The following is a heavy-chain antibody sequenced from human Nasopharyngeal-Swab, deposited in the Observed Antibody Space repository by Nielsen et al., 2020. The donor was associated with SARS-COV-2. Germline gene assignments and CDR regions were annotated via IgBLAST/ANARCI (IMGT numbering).Heavy chain of an antibody. D-gene: IGHD3-10*01. J-gene: IGHJ4*02. CDR2: ISAYNGNT. CDR1: GYTFTSYG. CDR3: ARLWFGEPYFDY. Sequence: ALVKVSCKASGYTFTSYGISWVRQAPGQGLEWMGWISAYNGNTNYAQKLQGRVTMTTDTSTSTAYMELRSLRSDDTAVYYCARLWFGEPYFDYWGQGTLVTVSS. V-gene: IGHV1-18*01.